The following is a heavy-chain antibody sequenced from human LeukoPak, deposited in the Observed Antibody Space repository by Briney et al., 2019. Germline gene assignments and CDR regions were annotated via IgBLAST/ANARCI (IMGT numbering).Heavy chain of an antibody. CDR2: TYPSDSDT. CDR3: ARLIPGYSLFDC. J-gene: IGHJ4*02. CDR1: GYTFTNYW. D-gene: IGHD5-18*01. V-gene: IGHV5-51*01. Sequence: GESLKISCKGSGYTFTNYWIGWVRQMPGKGLEWMGSTYPSDSDTKYSPSFQGQVTISADKSITTAYLQWSSLKASDSAMYYCARLIPGYSLFDCWGQGTLVTVSS.